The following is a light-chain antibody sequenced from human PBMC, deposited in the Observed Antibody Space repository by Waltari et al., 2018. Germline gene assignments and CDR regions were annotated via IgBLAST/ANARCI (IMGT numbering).Light chain of an antibody. CDR2: KTS. CDR3: QQYNSYPAT. Sequence: DIQMTQSPSTLPACVGDRVTISCRASQSISTWVAWYQQKPGKAPNLLIYKTSILESEVPSRFSGSGSGTEFTLTITSLQPDDLATYYCQQYNSYPATFGQGTKVEIK. V-gene: IGKV1-5*03. CDR1: QSISTW. J-gene: IGKJ1*01.